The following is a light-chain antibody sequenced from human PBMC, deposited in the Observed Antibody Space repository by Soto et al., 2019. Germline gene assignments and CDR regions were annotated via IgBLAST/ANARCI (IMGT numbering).Light chain of an antibody. CDR3: QSYDRNLRGYV. V-gene: IGLV1-40*01. CDR1: NSNIGSPYG. Sequence: QSVLTQPPSVSGAPGQTVTISCTGSNSNIGSPYGVHWYQQVPGKAPKLLIYGNDNRPSGVPDRFSGSKSASSASLAITGVQAEDEGDYYCQSYDRNLRGYVLGNGTKVT. J-gene: IGLJ1*01. CDR2: GND.